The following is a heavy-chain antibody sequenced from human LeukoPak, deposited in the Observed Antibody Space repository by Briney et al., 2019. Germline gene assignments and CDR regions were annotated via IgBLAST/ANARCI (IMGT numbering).Heavy chain of an antibody. V-gene: IGHV3-7*01. CDR1: GLTFSTYW. CDR3: ARHSGTYFDF. D-gene: IGHD6-13*01. J-gene: IGHJ4*02. CDR2: IKQDGTEK. Sequence: SGGSLRLSCAASGLTFSTYWMTWVRQAPGQGLEWVANIKQDGTEKYYVDSVKGRFTISRDNAKNSLYLQMNSLRADDTAVYHCARHSGTYFDFWGQGTLVTVSS.